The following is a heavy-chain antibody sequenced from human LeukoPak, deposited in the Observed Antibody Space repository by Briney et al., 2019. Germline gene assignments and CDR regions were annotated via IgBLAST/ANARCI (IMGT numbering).Heavy chain of an antibody. CDR2: ISGSGGST. J-gene: IGHJ4*02. V-gene: IGHV3-23*01. CDR3: AKERSGGYYYDSSLDY. D-gene: IGHD3-22*01. Sequence: GGSLRLSCAASGFTFNNYGMNWVRQVPGKGLEWVSAISGSGGSTYYGDSVKGRFTISRDNSKNTLYLQMNSLRAEDTAIYYCAKERSGGYYYDSSLDYWGQGTLVTVSS. CDR1: GFTFNNYG.